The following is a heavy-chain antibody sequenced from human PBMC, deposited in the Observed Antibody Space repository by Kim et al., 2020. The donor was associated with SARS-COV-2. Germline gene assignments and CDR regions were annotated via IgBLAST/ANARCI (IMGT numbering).Heavy chain of an antibody. CDR2: IWYDGSNK. CDR1: GFTFRSYG. V-gene: IGHV3-33*01. D-gene: IGHD2-2*01. J-gene: IGHJ4*02. Sequence: GGSLRLSCAASGFTFRSYGMHWVRQAPGKGLEWVAVIWYDGSNKYYADSVKGRFTISRDNSKNTLYLQMNSLRAEDTAVYYCASSRAGYCSSTSCSYIDFWGQGTLVTVSS. CDR3: ASSRAGYCSSTSCSYIDF.